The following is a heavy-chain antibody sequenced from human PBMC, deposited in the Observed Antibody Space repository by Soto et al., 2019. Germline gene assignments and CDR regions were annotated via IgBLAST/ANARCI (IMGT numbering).Heavy chain of an antibody. Sequence: GGSLRLSRAASGFTFSSHWMPWVRQAPGKGLVWVSHIGPSGSGTRDADSVQGRFTISRDNTRNTLYLQMNSLRDEDTAVYYCTRDNNWSYDYWSQGILVTVSS. CDR1: GFTFSSHW. CDR2: IGPSGSGT. J-gene: IGHJ4*02. D-gene: IGHD1-1*01. CDR3: TRDNNWSYDY. V-gene: IGHV3-74*01.